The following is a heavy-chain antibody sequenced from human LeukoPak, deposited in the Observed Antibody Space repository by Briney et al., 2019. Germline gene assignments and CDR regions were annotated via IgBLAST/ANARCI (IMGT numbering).Heavy chain of an antibody. CDR3: AGTYYYDSSGYYPAFDY. J-gene: IGHJ4*02. CDR1: GYSFTDYA. V-gene: IGHV1-3*01. CDR2: INAANGST. Sequence: ASVKVSCKASGYSFTDYAMHWVRQSPGQRLERMGWINAANGSTKYSQNFQGRVTITRDTSASTAYMELSSLRSEDTAVYYCAGTYYYDSSGYYPAFDYWGQGTLVTVSS. D-gene: IGHD3-22*01.